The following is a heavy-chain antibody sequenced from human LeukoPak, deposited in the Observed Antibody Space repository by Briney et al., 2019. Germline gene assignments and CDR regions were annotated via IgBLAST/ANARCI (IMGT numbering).Heavy chain of an antibody. J-gene: IGHJ4*02. CDR2: ISSSSSYI. D-gene: IGHD3-22*01. CDR1: GFTFSSYS. CDR3: ARDTGAYYDSGGLDY. V-gene: IGHV3-21*01. Sequence: GGSLRLSCAASGFTFSSYSMNWVRQAPGKGLEWVSSISSSSSYIYYADSVKGRFTISRNNAKNSLYLQMNSPRAEDTAVYYCARDTGAYYDSGGLDYWGQGTLVTVSS.